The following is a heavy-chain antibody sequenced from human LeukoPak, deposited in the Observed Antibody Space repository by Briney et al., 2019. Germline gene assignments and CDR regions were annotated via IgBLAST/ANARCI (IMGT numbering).Heavy chain of an antibody. V-gene: IGHV4-34*01. CDR2: INHSGST. J-gene: IGHJ6*02. CDR1: GGSFSGYY. D-gene: IGHD3-3*01. CDR3: ARVTVEDYDFWSGYLYYYGMDV. Sequence: SETLSLTCAVYGGSFSGYYWSWIRQPPGKGLEWIGEINHSGSTNYNPSLKSRVTISVDTSKNQFSLKLGSVTAADTAVYYCARVTVEDYDFWSGYLYYYGMDVWGQGTTVTVSS.